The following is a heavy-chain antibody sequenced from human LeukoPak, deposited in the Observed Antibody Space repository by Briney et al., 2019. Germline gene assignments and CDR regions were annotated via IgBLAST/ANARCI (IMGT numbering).Heavy chain of an antibody. CDR2: IYPADSDA. CDR3: ARRNGLTDAFDI. CDR1: GYSFTNYW. Sequence: GESLKISCKGSGYSFTNYWIGWVRQMPGKGLEWMGIIYPADSDARYSPSFQGQVTISADKSITTAYLQWSSLKASDTAMFYCARRNGLTDAFDIWGQGTLVTVSS. J-gene: IGHJ3*02. D-gene: IGHD3/OR15-3a*01. V-gene: IGHV5-51*01.